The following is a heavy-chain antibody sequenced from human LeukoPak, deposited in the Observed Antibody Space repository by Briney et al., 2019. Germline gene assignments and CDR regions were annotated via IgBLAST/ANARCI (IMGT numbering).Heavy chain of an antibody. CDR3: ARRSPAGYGYGFTVDS. V-gene: IGHV4-34*01. Sequence: PSETLSLTCAVYGRSFSGYYWGWIRQPPGKGLEYIGNIYYTGTTYYNPSLKSRVLISIDTSQNQFSLKLSSVTAADTAVYYCARRSPAGYGYGFTVDSWGQGSLVTVSS. D-gene: IGHD5-18*01. J-gene: IGHJ4*02. CDR2: IYYTGTT. CDR1: GRSFSGYY.